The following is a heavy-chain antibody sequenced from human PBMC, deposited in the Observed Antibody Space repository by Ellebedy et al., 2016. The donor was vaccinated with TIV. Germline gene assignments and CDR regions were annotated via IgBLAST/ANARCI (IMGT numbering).Heavy chain of an antibody. D-gene: IGHD4-17*01. CDR3: AREFYDYGDNYYYYYGMDV. J-gene: IGHJ6*02. CDR2: INPSGGST. Sequence: ASVKVSXKASRGTFSSYAISWVRQAPGQGLEWMGIINPSGGSTSYAQKFQGRVTMTRDTSASTAYMELSSLRSEDTAVYYCAREFYDYGDNYYYYYGMDVWGQGTTVTVSS. CDR1: RGTFSSYA. V-gene: IGHV1-46*01.